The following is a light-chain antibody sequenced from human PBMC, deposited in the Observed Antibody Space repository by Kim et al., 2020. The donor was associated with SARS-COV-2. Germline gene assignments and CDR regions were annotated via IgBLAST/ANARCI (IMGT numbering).Light chain of an antibody. CDR1: QTINNF. Sequence: SASVGDRVTLTCRASQTINNFLAWYQQKPGKAPNLLIYRTSTLHSGVPSRFFGSGSGTEFTLTITSLQPDDFATYYCQQYKSVLISFGGGTKLEI. J-gene: IGKJ4*01. CDR3: QQYKSVLIS. CDR2: RTS. V-gene: IGKV1-5*03.